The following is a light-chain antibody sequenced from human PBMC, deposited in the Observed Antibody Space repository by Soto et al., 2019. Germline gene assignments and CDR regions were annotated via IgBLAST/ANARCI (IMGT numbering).Light chain of an antibody. CDR2: EGS. J-gene: IGLJ3*02. Sequence: QSALTQPASVSGSPGQSITISCTGISSDVGSYNLVSWYQQHPGKAPKLMIYEGSKRLSGVSNRFSGSKSGNTASLTISGLQAEDEADYYCCSSAGSSPWVFGGGTKRTVL. CDR1: SSDVGSYNL. CDR3: CSSAGSSPWV. V-gene: IGLV2-23*01.